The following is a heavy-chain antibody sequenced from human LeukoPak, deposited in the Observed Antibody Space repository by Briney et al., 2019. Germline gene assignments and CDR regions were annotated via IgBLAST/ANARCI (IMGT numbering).Heavy chain of an antibody. Sequence: SETLSLTCTVSGGSISSSSYYWGWIRQPPGKGLEWIGSIYYSGSTYYNPSLKSRVTISVDTSKNQFSLKLSSVTAADTAVYYCARHGSDYVWGSYRRDYFDYWGQGTLVTVSS. J-gene: IGHJ4*02. CDR3: ARHGSDYVWGSYRRDYFDY. CDR2: IYYSGST. V-gene: IGHV4-39*01. D-gene: IGHD3-16*02. CDR1: GGSISSSSYY.